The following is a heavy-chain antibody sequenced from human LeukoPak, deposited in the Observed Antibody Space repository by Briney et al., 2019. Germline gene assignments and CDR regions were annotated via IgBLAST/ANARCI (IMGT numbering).Heavy chain of an antibody. Sequence: ASVKVSCKASGYTFTSYDINWVRQATGQGLEWMGWMNPNSGNTGYAQKFQGRVTITRNTSISTAYMELSSLRSEDTAVYYCARGIYGYGDEIQYYYYYYYVDVWGKGTTVTVSS. CDR1: GYTFTSYD. CDR3: ARGIYGYGDEIQYYYYYYYVDV. V-gene: IGHV1-8*03. D-gene: IGHD4-17*01. J-gene: IGHJ6*03. CDR2: MNPNSGNT.